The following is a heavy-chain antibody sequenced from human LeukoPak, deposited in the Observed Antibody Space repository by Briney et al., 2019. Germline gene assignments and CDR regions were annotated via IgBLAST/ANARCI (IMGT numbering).Heavy chain of an antibody. D-gene: IGHD6-6*01. Sequence: ASVKVSCKASGYTFTGYYMHWVRQAPGQGLEWMGWINPNSGNTGYAQKFQGRVTMTRNTSISTAYMELSSLTSEDTAVYYCAKSLPGIAAHWGQGTLVSVTS. CDR2: INPNSGNT. V-gene: IGHV1-8*02. CDR3: AKSLPGIAAH. J-gene: IGHJ4*02. CDR1: GYTFTGYY.